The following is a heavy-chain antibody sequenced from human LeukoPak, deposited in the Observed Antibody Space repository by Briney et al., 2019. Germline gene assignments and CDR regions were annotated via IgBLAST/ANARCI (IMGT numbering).Heavy chain of an antibody. Sequence: SETLSLTCTVSGDSIRTNSWSWIRQPPGKGLQWIGYIYYSGNTNSNPSLKSRVTISVDTSKNHFSLKLTSVTAADTAVYYCARAHLDSSGYSFDYWGQGTLVTVSS. CDR3: ARAHLDSSGYSFDY. CDR2: IYYSGNT. V-gene: IGHV4-59*01. CDR1: GDSIRTNS. J-gene: IGHJ4*02. D-gene: IGHD3-22*01.